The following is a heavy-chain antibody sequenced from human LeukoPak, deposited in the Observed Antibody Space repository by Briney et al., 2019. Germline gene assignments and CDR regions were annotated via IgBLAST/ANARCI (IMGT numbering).Heavy chain of an antibody. J-gene: IGHJ4*02. CDR3: ARLSSNDYNCDY. Sequence: GESLKISCQGSGYSFTSYWIGWVRQMPGKGLEWMGVIYPGDSDTRYSPSFQGQVTISADKSISTAYLQWSSLKASDTAMFYCARLSSNDYNCDYWGQGTLVTVSS. CDR1: GYSFTSYW. V-gene: IGHV5-51*01. CDR2: IYPGDSDT. D-gene: IGHD5-24*01.